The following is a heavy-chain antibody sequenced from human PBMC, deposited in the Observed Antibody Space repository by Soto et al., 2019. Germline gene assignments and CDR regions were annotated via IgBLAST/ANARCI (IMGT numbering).Heavy chain of an antibody. V-gene: IGHV4-34*01. Sequence: QVQLQQWGAGLLKPSETLSLTCAVYGGSFSGYYWSWIRQPPGKGLEWIGEINHSGSTNYNPSLKSRVTISVDTSKNQFSLKRSSVTAADTAVYYCAREVGDYIWGSYRPGWFDPWGQGTLVTVSS. D-gene: IGHD3-16*02. CDR1: GGSFSGYY. CDR2: INHSGST. CDR3: AREVGDYIWGSYRPGWFDP. J-gene: IGHJ5*02.